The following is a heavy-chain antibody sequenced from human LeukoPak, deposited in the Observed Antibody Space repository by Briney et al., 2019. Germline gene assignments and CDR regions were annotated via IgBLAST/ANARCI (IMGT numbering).Heavy chain of an antibody. CDR3: AKAPGKDYYYFDY. J-gene: IGHJ4*02. D-gene: IGHD2/OR15-2a*01. V-gene: IGHV3-23*01. CDR1: GFTFSSYA. CDR2: FSGSGGST. Sequence: PGGSLRLSRAASGFTFSSYAMTWVRQAPGKGLEWVSSFSGSGGSTYYADSVKGRFTISRDNSANTLYLQMNSLRAEDTAVYYCAKAPGKDYYYFDYWGQGTLVTVSS.